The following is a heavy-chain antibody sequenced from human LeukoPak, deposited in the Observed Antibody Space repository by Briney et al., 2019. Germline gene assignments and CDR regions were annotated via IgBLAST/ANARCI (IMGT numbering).Heavy chain of an antibody. D-gene: IGHD6-13*01. Sequence: GGSLRFSCAASGFTFSSYWMHWVRQVPGKGLVWVSRINSDGSSTSYADSVKGRFTISRDNAKNTLYLQMNSLRAEDTAVYYCARGSRSWPADYWGQGTLVTVSS. V-gene: IGHV3-74*01. CDR3: ARGSRSWPADY. J-gene: IGHJ4*02. CDR1: GFTFSSYW. CDR2: INSDGSST.